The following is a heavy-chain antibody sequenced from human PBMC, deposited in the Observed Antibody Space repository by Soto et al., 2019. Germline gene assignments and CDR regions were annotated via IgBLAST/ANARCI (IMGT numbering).Heavy chain of an antibody. V-gene: IGHV1-18*01. CDR3: ARLSDSRPSSGMDV. CDR2: ISAYNGNT. CDR1: GYTFTSYG. J-gene: IGHJ6*02. D-gene: IGHD6-6*01. Sequence: RASVKVSCKASGYTFTSYGISWVRQAPGQGLEWMGWISAYNGNTNYAQKPQGRVTMTTDTSTSTAYMELRSLRSDDTAVYYCARLSDSRPSSGMDVWGQGTTVTVSS.